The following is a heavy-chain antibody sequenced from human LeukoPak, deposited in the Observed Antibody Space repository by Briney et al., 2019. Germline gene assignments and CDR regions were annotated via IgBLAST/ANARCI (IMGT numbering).Heavy chain of an antibody. CDR3: ARDTVPGQIYFDH. CDR1: GFTFSDFY. Sequence: GGSLRLSCAASGFTFSDFYMSWVRQAPGKGVEGISCIYPSGNNIHNADSVRGRFTISRDNAKNSLYLQIDSLRVEDTAVYYCARDTVPGQIYFDHWGQGTLVTVSS. CDR2: IYPSGNNI. D-gene: IGHD6-19*01. V-gene: IGHV3-11*01. J-gene: IGHJ4*02.